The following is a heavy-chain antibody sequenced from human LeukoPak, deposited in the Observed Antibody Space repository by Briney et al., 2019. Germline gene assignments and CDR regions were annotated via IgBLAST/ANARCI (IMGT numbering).Heavy chain of an antibody. CDR3: ARHRSGGSQDDAFDI. D-gene: IGHD2-15*01. J-gene: IGHJ3*02. V-gene: IGHV3-21*01. Sequence: GGSLRLSCSASGFTFTTYGMNWVRQAPGKGLEWVSGIGGSGVRTYYADSVKGRFTISRQNAKKSLFLQMNSLRAEDTAVYYCARHRSGGSQDDAFDIWGQGTLVTVSS. CDR1: GFTFTTYG. CDR2: IGGSGVRT.